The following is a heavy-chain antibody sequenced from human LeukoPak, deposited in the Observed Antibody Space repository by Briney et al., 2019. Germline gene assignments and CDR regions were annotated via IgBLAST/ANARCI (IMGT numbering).Heavy chain of an antibody. J-gene: IGHJ5*02. V-gene: IGHV3-64*02. Sequence: GGPLKLPGAPSGLTLVAYSRPWVRKAPGKGREFVSYISGSGDGTDYADSVKGRFTISRDNSKTTLYLQLGSLRAEDMAVYYCARQKGSGANWFDHWGQGTLVTVSS. CDR2: ISGSGDGT. CDR3: ARQKGSGANWFDH. D-gene: IGHD3-10*01. CDR1: GLTLVAYS.